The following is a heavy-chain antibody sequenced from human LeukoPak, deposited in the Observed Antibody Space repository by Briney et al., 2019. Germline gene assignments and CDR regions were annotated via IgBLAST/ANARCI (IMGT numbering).Heavy chain of an antibody. CDR2: IYYSGST. V-gene: IGHV4-59*08. Sequence: SETLSLTCTVSGGSISSYYWSWIRQPPGKGLEWIGHIYYSGSTNYNPSLKSRVTMSVDTSKNQFSLKLSSVTAADTAVYYCARIRFLEWLNWFDPWGQGTLVTVSS. CDR1: GGSISSYY. CDR3: ARIRFLEWLNWFDP. J-gene: IGHJ5*02. D-gene: IGHD3-3*01.